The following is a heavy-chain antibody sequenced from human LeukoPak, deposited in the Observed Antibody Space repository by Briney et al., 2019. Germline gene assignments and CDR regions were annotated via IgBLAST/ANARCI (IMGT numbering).Heavy chain of an antibody. D-gene: IGHD2-15*01. J-gene: IGHJ4*02. CDR2: IDYSGST. Sequence: PSETLSLTCTVSGASVSTRNYYWSWIRQPPGKGLEWIAYIDYSGSTRYNPSLKSRLTISVDPSKNQFSLNLSSVTAADSAVYYCARSALGFCHGGTCPYYFDHWGQGTLVTVSS. V-gene: IGHV4-61*01. CDR1: GASVSTRNYY. CDR3: ARSALGFCHGGTCPYYFDH.